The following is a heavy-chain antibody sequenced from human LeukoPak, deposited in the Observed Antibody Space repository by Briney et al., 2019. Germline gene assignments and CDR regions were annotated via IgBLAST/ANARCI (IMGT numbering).Heavy chain of an antibody. CDR3: ARDRIFIEAAGLDY. CDR1: GFTFDDYA. D-gene: IGHD6-13*01. CDR2: ISWKSGSI. V-gene: IGHV3-9*01. J-gene: IGHJ4*02. Sequence: PGGSLRLSCAASGFTFDDYAMHWVRQAPGKGLEWVSGISWKSGSIDYADSVKGRFTISRDNAKNSLYLQMNSLRAEDTAVYYCARDRIFIEAAGLDYWGQGTLVTVSS.